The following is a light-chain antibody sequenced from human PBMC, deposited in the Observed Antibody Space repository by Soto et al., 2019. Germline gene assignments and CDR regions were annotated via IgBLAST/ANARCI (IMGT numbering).Light chain of an antibody. J-gene: IGLJ2*01. CDR2: EVS. V-gene: IGLV2-14*01. CDR3: QSYDSSLTNAV. Sequence: QSALTQPASVSGSPGQSITISCTGTSSDVGEYNYVSWYQQHPGKAPKLMIYEVSNRPSGVSIRFSGSKSGNTASLTISGLQAEDEADYYCQSYDSSLTNAVFGGGTKLTVL. CDR1: SSDVGEYNY.